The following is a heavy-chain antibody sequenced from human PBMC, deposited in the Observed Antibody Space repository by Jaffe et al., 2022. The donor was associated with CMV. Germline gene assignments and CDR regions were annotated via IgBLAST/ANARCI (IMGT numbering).Heavy chain of an antibody. D-gene: IGHD3-22*01. J-gene: IGHJ3*02. CDR1: GYTFTSYG. CDR2: ISAYNGNT. V-gene: IGHV1-18*01. CDR3: ARRYYYDSSGYYYDAFDI. Sequence: QVQLVQSGAEVKKPGASVKVSCKASGYTFTSYGISWVRQAPGQGLEWMGWISAYNGNTNYAQKLQGRVTMTTDTSTSTAYMELRSLRSDDTAVYYCARRYYYDSSGYYYDAFDIWGQGTMVTVSS.